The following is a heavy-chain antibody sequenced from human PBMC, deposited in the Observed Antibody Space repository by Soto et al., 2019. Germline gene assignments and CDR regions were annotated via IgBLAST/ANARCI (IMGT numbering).Heavy chain of an antibody. Sequence: SVKVSCKGSGYMVIVFSLHWVGQAPGQGLEWLGWVNPKNGDTNYAQKFQGRVTMTRDTSINTVYMELNSLKSDDTAVYYCSKGRWTVGHCSGGSCYDGMDVWGQGTTVTVSS. CDR2: VNPKNGDT. J-gene: IGHJ6*02. CDR1: GYMVIVFS. CDR3: SKGRWTVGHCSGGSCYDGMDV. D-gene: IGHD2-15*01. V-gene: IGHV1-2*02.